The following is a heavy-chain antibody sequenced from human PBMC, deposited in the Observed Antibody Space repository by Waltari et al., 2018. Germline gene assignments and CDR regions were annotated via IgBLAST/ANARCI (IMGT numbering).Heavy chain of an antibody. CDR1: GGSFSGYY. V-gene: IGHV4-34*01. CDR3: ARGWPYSSGWLY. CDR2: INHSGST. Sequence: QVQLQQWGAGLLKPSETLSLTCAVHGGSFSGYYWSWIRQHPGKGLEWIGEINHSGSTNYNPSLKSRVTISVDTSKNQFSLKLSSVTAADTAVYYCARGWPYSSGWLYWGQGTLVTVSS. D-gene: IGHD6-19*01. J-gene: IGHJ4*02.